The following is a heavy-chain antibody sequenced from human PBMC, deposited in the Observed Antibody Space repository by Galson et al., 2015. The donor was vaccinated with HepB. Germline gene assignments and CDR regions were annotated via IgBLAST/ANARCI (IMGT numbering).Heavy chain of an antibody. CDR1: GFTFSSYA. CDR3: AKEGVVDTAMNWDWSDGMDV. V-gene: IGHV3-23*01. J-gene: IGHJ6*02. D-gene: IGHD5-18*01. Sequence: SLRLSCAASGFTFSSYAMSWVRQAPGKGLEWVSAISGSGGSTYYADSVKGRFTISRDNSKNTLYLQMNSLRAEDTAVYYCAKEGVVDTAMNWDWSDGMDVWGQGTTVTVSS. CDR2: ISGSGGST.